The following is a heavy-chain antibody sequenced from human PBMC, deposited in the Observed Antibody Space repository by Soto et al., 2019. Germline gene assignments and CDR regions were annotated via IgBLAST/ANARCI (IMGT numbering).Heavy chain of an antibody. Sequence: VQLLESGGGLVQPGGSLRLSCAASGFTFSNYAMSWVRQAPGRGLEWVSGMSNSGSRTYYADSVKGRFIITRDNSKNTLYLQMNRLRPEDAAVYYCAKPYCDILTGYSGDYWGQGALGSVSS. CDR2: MSNSGSRT. V-gene: IGHV3-23*01. J-gene: IGHJ4*02. D-gene: IGHD3-9*01. CDR1: GFTFSNYA. CDR3: AKPYCDILTGYSGDY.